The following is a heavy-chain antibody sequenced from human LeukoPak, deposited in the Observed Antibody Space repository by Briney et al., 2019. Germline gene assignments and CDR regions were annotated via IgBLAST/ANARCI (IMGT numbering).Heavy chain of an antibody. D-gene: IGHD3-10*01. CDR1: GGSFSNYY. V-gene: IGHV4-59*01. J-gene: IGHJ2*01. CDR3: ARAPAGGYFDL. CDR2: IYYSGST. Sequence: PSETLSLTCTVSGGSFSNYYWSWTRQPPGKGLEWIGYIYYSGSTNYSPPLKSRATTSVDTSKNQFSLRLSSVTAADTAVYYCARAPAGGYFDLWGRGTLVTASS.